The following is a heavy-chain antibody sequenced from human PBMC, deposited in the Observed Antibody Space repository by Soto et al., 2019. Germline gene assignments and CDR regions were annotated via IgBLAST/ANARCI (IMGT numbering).Heavy chain of an antibody. CDR2: IYHSGST. CDR1: GYSISSGYY. Sequence: KASETLSLTCAVSGYSISSGYYWGWIRQPPGKGLEWIGSIYHSGSTYYNPSLKSRVTISVDTSKNQFSLKLSSVTAADTAVYYCALYYDFWSGYHGYGMDVWGQGTTVTVSS. D-gene: IGHD3-3*01. J-gene: IGHJ6*02. V-gene: IGHV4-38-2*01. CDR3: ALYYDFWSGYHGYGMDV.